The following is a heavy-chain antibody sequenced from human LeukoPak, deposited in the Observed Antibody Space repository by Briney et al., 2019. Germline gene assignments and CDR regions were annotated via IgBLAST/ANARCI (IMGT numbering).Heavy chain of an antibody. V-gene: IGHV4-34*01. CDR3: ARGPVAGTALDY. Sequence: PSETLSLTCAVYGGSFSGYYWSWIRQPPGKGLEWIGEINHSGSTNYNPSLKSRVTISVDTSKNQFSLKLSSVTAADTAVYYCARGPVAGTALDYWGQGTLVTVPS. CDR1: GGSFSGYY. D-gene: IGHD6-19*01. CDR2: INHSGST. J-gene: IGHJ4*02.